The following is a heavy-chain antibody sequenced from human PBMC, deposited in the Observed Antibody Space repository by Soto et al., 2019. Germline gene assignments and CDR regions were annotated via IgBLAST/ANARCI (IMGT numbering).Heavy chain of an antibody. D-gene: IGHD6-13*01. CDR2: INNSGRT. V-gene: IGHV4-34*01. J-gene: IGHJ6*02. CDR3: ARFSIAAAGTGYHYYGMDV. Sequence: QVQLQQWGAGLLKPSETLSLTCAVYGGSFSGYYWGWIRQPPGKGLEWIGEINNSGRTNYNPSLKSRVTIAVDTSTNHLALKLSSVTAADTAVYYCARFSIAAAGTGYHYYGMDVWGQGTTVTVSS. CDR1: GGSFSGYY.